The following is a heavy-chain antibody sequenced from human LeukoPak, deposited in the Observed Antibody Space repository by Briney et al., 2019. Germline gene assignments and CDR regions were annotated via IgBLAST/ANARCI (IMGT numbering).Heavy chain of an antibody. CDR1: GFTFSSYE. Sequence: PGGSLRLSCAASGFTFSSYEMNWVRQAPGKGLEWVSYISSSGSTIYYADSVKGRFTISRDNAKNSLYLQMNSLRAEDTAVYYCARAIPDDDAFDIWGQGTMVTVSS. CDR2: ISSSGSTI. V-gene: IGHV3-48*03. CDR3: ARAIPDDDAFDI. J-gene: IGHJ3*02.